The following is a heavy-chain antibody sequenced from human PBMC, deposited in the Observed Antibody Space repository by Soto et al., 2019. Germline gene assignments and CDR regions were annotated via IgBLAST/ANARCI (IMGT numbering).Heavy chain of an antibody. V-gene: IGHV4-39*01. D-gene: IGHD3-10*01. CDR1: GGSISNSSYY. CDR2: LYYSGSA. J-gene: IGHJ4*02. Sequence: QLQLQESRPGLVKPSETLSLTCTVSGGSISNSSYYWGWIRQPPGKRLEWIGSLYYSGSAYYNPSLKSRITISVDTSKNQFSLRLKSVTAADTAVDYCGRRPLGRGIIPYYGDSWGRGTLVTVSS. CDR3: GRRPLGRGIIPYYGDS.